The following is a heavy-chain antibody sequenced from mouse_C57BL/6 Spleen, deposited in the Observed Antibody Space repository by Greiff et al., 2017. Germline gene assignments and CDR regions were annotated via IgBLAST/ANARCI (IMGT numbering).Heavy chain of an antibody. V-gene: IGHV1-81*01. J-gene: IGHJ2*01. CDR3: ARIQSLYYGPYYFDY. CDR2: IYPRSGNT. Sequence: VQLQQSGAELARPGASVKLSCKASGYTFTSYGISWVKQRTGQGLEWIGEIYPRSGNTYYNEKFKGKATLTADKSSSTAYMELRSLTSEDSAVYFCARIQSLYYGPYYFDYWGQGTTLTVSS. D-gene: IGHD2-1*01. CDR1: GYTFTSYG.